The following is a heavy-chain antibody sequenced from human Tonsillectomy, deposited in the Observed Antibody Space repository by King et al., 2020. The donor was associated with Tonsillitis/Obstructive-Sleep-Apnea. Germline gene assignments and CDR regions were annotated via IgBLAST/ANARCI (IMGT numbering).Heavy chain of an antibody. V-gene: IGHV3-23*04. CDR3: AKEFHPYGDHGPNAFDI. CDR1: GFTFSSYD. D-gene: IGHD4-17*01. J-gene: IGHJ3*02. Sequence: VQLVESGGGLVQPGGSLRVSCAASGFTFSSYDMSWVRQAPGKGLEWVSVISDSGGSTYYADSVKGRFTISRDNSKNTLYLQMNSLRAEDTAVYYCAKEFHPYGDHGPNAFDIWGQGTMVTVSS. CDR2: ISDSGGST.